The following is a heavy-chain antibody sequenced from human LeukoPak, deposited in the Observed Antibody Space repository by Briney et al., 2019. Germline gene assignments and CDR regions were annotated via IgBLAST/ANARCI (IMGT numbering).Heavy chain of an antibody. J-gene: IGHJ4*02. CDR2: ISYDGSNK. V-gene: IGHV3-30-3*01. D-gene: IGHD5-24*01. CDR3: ARGFRYKYPDSHYYFDY. Sequence: GGSLRLSCAASGFTFSSYAMHWVRQAPGKGLEWVAVISYDGSNKYYADSVKGRFTISRDNSKNTLYLQMNSLRAEDTAVYYCARGFRYKYPDSHYYFDYWGQGTLVTVSS. CDR1: GFTFSSYA.